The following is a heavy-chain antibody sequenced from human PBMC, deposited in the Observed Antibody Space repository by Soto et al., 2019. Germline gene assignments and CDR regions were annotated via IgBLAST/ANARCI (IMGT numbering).Heavy chain of an antibody. CDR3: ARQPAWGGSQGGMDV. CDR1: GYSFTSYW. Sequence: GESLKISCQVSGYSFTSYWVAWVRQMPGKGLEWMGIIYPGDSDTRYSPSFQGQVTMSADKSINTAYLQWISLKASDSAIYYCARQPAWGGSQGGMDVWGQGTTATVSS. D-gene: IGHD7-27*01. V-gene: IGHV5-51*01. J-gene: IGHJ6*02. CDR2: IYPGDSDT.